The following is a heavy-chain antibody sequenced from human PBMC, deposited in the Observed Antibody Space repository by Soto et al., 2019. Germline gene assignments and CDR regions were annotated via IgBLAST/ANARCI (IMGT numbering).Heavy chain of an antibody. V-gene: IGHV1-3*01. CDR2: INAGNGNT. J-gene: IGHJ6*02. D-gene: IGHD3-3*01. CDR1: GYTFTSYA. CDR3: AGVDVLRFLEWSLKGGMDV. Sequence: ASVKVSCKASGYTFTSYAMHWVRQAPGQRLEWMGWINAGNGNTKYSQKFQGRVTITRDTSASTAYMELSSLRSEDTAVYYCAGVDVLRFLEWSLKGGMDVWGQGTTVTVSS.